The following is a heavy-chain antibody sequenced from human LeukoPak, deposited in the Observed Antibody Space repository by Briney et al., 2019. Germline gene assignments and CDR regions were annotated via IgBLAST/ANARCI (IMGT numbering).Heavy chain of an antibody. V-gene: IGHV3-48*04. J-gene: IGHJ6*03. D-gene: IGHD2-2*01. CDR3: ARDPCSSTSCYQRGLGYYYYYYMDV. CDR2: ISSSSSTI. Sequence: PGGSLRLSCAASGFTFSSYSMNWVRQAPGKGLEWVSYISSSSSTIYYADSVKGGFPISRDNAKNSLYLQMNSLRAEDTAVYYCARDPCSSTSCYQRGLGYYYYYYMDVWGKGTTVTVSS. CDR1: GFTFSSYS.